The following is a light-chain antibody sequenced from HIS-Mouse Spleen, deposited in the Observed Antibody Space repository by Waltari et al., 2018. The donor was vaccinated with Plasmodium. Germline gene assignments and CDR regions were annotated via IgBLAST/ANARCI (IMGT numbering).Light chain of an antibody. Sequence: YELPQPPSGSVPPGQTASIPCPGETLGDKYACWYQQKPGQSPVLVIYQDSKRTSGIPERFSGSNSGNTATLTISGTQAMDEADYYCQAWDSSTVVFGGGTKLTVL. V-gene: IGLV3-1*01. CDR1: TLGDKY. J-gene: IGLJ2*01. CDR3: QAWDSSTVV. CDR2: QDS.